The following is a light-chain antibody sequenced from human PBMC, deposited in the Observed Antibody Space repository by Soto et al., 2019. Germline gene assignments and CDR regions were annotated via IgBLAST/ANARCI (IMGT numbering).Light chain of an antibody. CDR2: GAS. V-gene: IGKV3-15*01. J-gene: IGKJ5*01. CDR1: QSVSSN. Sequence: EIVMTQSPATLSGSPGDRATLSCRASQSVSSNLAWYQQKPGQAPRLLIYGASTRATGIPARFSGSGSGTKITLTISSRQSEDFAVYYCQQYYNWPPITFGEGTRLEIK. CDR3: QQYYNWPPIT.